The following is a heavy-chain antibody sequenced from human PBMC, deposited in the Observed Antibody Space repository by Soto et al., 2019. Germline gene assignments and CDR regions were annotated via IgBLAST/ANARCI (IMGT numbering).Heavy chain of an antibody. CDR1: GYTFTSYY. CDR3: ARDPGDSHSPFDY. CDR2: INPSGGST. D-gene: IGHD2-21*02. J-gene: IGHJ4*02. V-gene: IGHV1-46*01. Sequence: SGKVSFKASGYTFTSYYMHWVRQAPGQGLEWMGIINPSGGSTSYAQKFQGRVTMTRDTSTSTVYMELSSLRSEDTAVYYCARDPGDSHSPFDYWGQGTLVTVSS.